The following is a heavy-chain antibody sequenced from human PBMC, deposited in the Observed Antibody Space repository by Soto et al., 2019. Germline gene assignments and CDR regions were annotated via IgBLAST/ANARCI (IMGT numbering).Heavy chain of an antibody. CDR1: GFTFTIYA. D-gene: IGHD6-6*01. V-gene: IGHV3-23*01. CDR2: ISGSGSST. J-gene: IGHJ6*02. Sequence: VQLLESGGGLVQPGGSLRLSCAASGFTFTIYAMTWVRQAPGKGLEWVSAISGSGSSTYYVDSGKGRFTISRDNSKNTLYLQMNSLRAEDTAIYYCAKDRIAARPLNGMDVWGQGTTVTVSS. CDR3: AKDRIAARPLNGMDV.